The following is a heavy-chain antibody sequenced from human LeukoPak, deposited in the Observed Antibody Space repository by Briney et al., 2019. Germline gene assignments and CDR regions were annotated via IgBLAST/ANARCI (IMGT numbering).Heavy chain of an antibody. V-gene: IGHV3-30*01. CDR2: ISYNGAVK. CDR1: GFTFSSFP. CDR3: ARDPLQGYGDYFDC. D-gene: IGHD4-17*01. J-gene: IGHJ4*02. Sequence: GGSLRLSCAASGFTFSSFPMHWVRQAPGKGLEWVAVISYNGAVKNYAESVRGRFTISRDDSKNTLYLQMDSLRTEDTAVYYCARDPLQGYGDYFDCWGQGTLVTVSS.